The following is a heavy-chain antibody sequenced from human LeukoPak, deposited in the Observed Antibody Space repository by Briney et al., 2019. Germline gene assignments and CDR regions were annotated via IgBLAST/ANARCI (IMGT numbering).Heavy chain of an antibody. Sequence: PSETLSLTCAVYGGSFSGYYWSWIRQPPGKGLEWIGEINHSGSTNYNPSLKSRVTISVDTSKNQFSLKLSSVTAADTAVYYCARGHGRLLPFDYWGQGTLVTVSS. D-gene: IGHD2-15*01. CDR1: GGSFSGYY. V-gene: IGHV4-34*01. CDR2: INHSGST. CDR3: ARGHGRLLPFDY. J-gene: IGHJ4*02.